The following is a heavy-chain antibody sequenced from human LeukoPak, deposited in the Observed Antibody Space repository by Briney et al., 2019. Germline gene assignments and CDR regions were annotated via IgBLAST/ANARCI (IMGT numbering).Heavy chain of an antibody. V-gene: IGHV3-15*01. J-gene: IGHJ4*02. CDR1: GFIFSNAW. CDR2: IKSKTDGRTT. CDR3: TTERLVRYFDWLLPDYFDY. Sequence: GGSLRLSCAASGFIFSNAWMSWVRRAPGKGLEWVGRIKSKTDGRTTDYAAPVKGRFTISRDDSKNTLYLQMNSLKTEDTAVYYCTTERLVRYFDWLLPDYFDYCGLGILVT. D-gene: IGHD3-9*01.